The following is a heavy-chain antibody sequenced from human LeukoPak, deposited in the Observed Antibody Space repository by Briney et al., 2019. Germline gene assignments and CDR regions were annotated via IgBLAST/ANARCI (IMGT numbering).Heavy chain of an antibody. J-gene: IGHJ3*02. CDR2: IYYSGSA. CDR3: ARDRLGANDAFDI. Sequence: SGSLSLTCTASGGSISSYYWSWIRQPPGKGLEWIGYIYYSGSANYNPSLKSRVTISVDTSKNQFTLKLSAVTAPDTAVYYCARDRLGANDAFDIWGQGTMVTVSS. V-gene: IGHV4-59*01. CDR1: GGSISSYY. D-gene: IGHD7-27*01.